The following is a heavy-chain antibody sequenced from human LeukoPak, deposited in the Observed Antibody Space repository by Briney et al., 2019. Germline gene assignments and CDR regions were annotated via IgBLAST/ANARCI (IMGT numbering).Heavy chain of an antibody. CDR3: ASEVLYYYDSSGYLGI. V-gene: IGHV4-34*01. J-gene: IGHJ3*02. CDR2: INHSGST. CDR1: GGSFSGYY. Sequence: PSETLSLTCAVYGGSFSGYYWSWIRQPPGKGLEWIGEINHSGSTNYNPSLKSRVTISVDTSKNQFSLKLSSVTAADTAAYYCASEVLYYYDSSGYLGIWGQGTMVTVSS. D-gene: IGHD3-22*01.